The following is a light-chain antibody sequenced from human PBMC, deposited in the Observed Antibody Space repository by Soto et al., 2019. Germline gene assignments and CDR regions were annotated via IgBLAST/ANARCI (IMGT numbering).Light chain of an antibody. Sequence: IVLTQSPGTLSFSPGERATLSCRASQSVSSSYLAWYQQKPGQAPRLLIYGASSRATGIPDRFSGSGSGKDFTLTISRLEPEDFAVYYCPQYGRSPCTFGQGTKVEIX. J-gene: IGKJ1*01. CDR3: PQYGRSPCT. V-gene: IGKV3-20*01. CDR1: QSVSSSY. CDR2: GAS.